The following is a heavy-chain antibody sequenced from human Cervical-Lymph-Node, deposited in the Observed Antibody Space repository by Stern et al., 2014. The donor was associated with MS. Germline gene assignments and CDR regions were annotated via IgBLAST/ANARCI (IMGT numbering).Heavy chain of an antibody. CDR2: IHNSGTT. D-gene: IGHD5-24*01. CDR1: GGSISIAEYY. J-gene: IGHJ4*02. Sequence: QLQLQESGPGLVKPSQTLSLTCAVTGGSISIAEYYWSWIRQSPGKGLEWIGYIHNSGTTYYNPYLKSRVTISVDTSKNQFSLKLRSVTAADTAVYYCSRDADGYSLVFGYWGRGTLVTVSS. V-gene: IGHV4-30-4*01. CDR3: SRDADGYSLVFGY.